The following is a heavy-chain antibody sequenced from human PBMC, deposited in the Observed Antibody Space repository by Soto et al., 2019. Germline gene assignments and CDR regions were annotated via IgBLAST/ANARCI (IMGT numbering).Heavy chain of an antibody. D-gene: IGHD6-19*01. CDR3: ARGEGYRSGSLNY. Sequence: SETLSLTCIVSSGSMSSSLNHWGWIRQPPGKGLEWIGNINYSGSTYYNPSLQSRVTISVDTSKNQFSLRLNSVTAADTAVYFCARGEGYRSGSLNYWGHGTLVTVSS. V-gene: IGHV4-39*07. CDR1: SGSMSSSLNH. CDR2: INYSGST. J-gene: IGHJ4*01.